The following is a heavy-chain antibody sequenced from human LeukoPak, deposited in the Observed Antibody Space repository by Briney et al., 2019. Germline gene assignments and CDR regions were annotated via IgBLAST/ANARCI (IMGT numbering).Heavy chain of an antibody. J-gene: IGHJ3*02. V-gene: IGHV3-23*01. CDR2: ISGSGIST. CDR1: GFTFSNYG. CDR3: AKDRVPAARDDAFDI. D-gene: IGHD2-2*01. Sequence: PGGSLRLSCAASGFTFSNYGMSWVRQAPGKGLEWVSAISGSGISTYYADSVKGRFTSSRDNSKNTLYLQMNSLRAEDTAVYYCAKDRVPAARDDAFDIWGQGTMVTVSS.